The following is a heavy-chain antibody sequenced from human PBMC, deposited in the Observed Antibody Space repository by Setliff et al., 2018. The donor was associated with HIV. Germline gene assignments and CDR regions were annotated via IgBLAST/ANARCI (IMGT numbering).Heavy chain of an antibody. CDR3: VRHVDSDTSGHPDWFDP. J-gene: IGHJ5*02. CDR2: IYYSGST. Sequence: SETLSLTCTVSGGSISSYYWSWIRQPPGKGLEWIGYIYYSGSTNYNPSLKSRVTISVDTSKNQFSLNLNSVTAADTAVYYCVRHVDSDTSGHPDWFDPWGQGTLVTVSS. D-gene: IGHD3-22*01. V-gene: IGHV4-59*08. CDR1: GGSISSYY.